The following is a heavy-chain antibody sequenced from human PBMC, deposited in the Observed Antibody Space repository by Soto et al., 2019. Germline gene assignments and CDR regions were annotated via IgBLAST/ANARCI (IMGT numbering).Heavy chain of an antibody. Sequence: AASVKVSCKASGYTFTSCGISCVRQAPGQGLEWMGWISAYNGNTNYAQKLQGRVTMTTDTSTSTAYMELRSLRSDDTAVYYCARPYYYDSSGYYFDYWGQGTLVTVSS. CDR3: ARPYYYDSSGYYFDY. CDR2: ISAYNGNT. J-gene: IGHJ4*02. CDR1: GYTFTSCG. V-gene: IGHV1-18*01. D-gene: IGHD3-22*01.